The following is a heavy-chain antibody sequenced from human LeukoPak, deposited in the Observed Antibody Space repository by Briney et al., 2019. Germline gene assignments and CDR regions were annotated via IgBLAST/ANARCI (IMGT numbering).Heavy chain of an antibody. Sequence: GGSLRLSCAASGFTFSSYGMHWVRQAPGKGLEWVAVIWYDGSNKYYADSAKGRFTISRDNSKNTLYLQMNSLRAEDTAVYYCARDWLTAVAGTPYYYYGMDVWGKGTTVTVSS. CDR3: ARDWLTAVAGTPYYYYGMDV. V-gene: IGHV3-33*01. J-gene: IGHJ6*04. CDR2: IWYDGSNK. D-gene: IGHD6-19*01. CDR1: GFTFSSYG.